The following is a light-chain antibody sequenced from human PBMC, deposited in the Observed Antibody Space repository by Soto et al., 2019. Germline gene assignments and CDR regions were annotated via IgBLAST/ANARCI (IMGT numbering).Light chain of an antibody. CDR3: QHYEIYGRLT. V-gene: IGKV1-5*01. CDR2: DAS. J-gene: IGKJ3*01. CDR1: QTINNL. Sequence: DIQMTQSPSTLSASVGDTVTITCRTSQTINNLLAWYQKKPGKAPGPLIFDASTVNPGVPSRFSGSGSGTDFTLTISDLQPDDFETYYCQHYEIYGRLTFRPGTTVDIK.